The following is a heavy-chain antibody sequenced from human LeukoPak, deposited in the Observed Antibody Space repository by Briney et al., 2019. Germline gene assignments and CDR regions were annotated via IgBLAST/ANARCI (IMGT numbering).Heavy chain of an antibody. Sequence: SQTLSLTCAVSGGTISSGGYAWGWLRQPRGKGLEWIEYMYDSGSTYYHPCVKSRVTISVDRSKTQSSLKLSSVTAADTAVYYCASRRYYYDSSVTTDDAFDIWGQGTMVTVSS. CDR2: MYDSGST. CDR3: ASRRYYYDSSVTTDDAFDI. D-gene: IGHD3-22*01. J-gene: IGHJ3*02. CDR1: GGTISSGGYA. V-gene: IGHV4-30-2*01.